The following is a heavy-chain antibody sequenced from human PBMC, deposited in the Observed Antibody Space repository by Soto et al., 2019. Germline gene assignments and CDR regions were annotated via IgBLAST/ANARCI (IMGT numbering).Heavy chain of an antibody. D-gene: IGHD6-13*01. CDR2: ISWNSGSI. V-gene: IGHV3-9*01. CDR3: AKIRGPIAAAGGYFDL. J-gene: IGHJ2*01. Sequence: EVQLVESGGGLVQPGRSLRLSCAASVFTFDDYDMHWAGQAREKGREWVSGISWNSGSIGYADSVKGRLTISRDNAKNSLYLQMNSLRAEDTALHYCAKIRGPIAAAGGYFDLWGRGTLVTVSS. CDR1: VFTFDDYD.